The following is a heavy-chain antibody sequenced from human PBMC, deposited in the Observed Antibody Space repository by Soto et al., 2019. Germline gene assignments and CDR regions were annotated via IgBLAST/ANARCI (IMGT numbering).Heavy chain of an antibody. CDR3: ATIRVRGGPLRFED. Sequence: QVQLVQSGAEVRKPGSSVKVSCKPSGGLISKYSFNWVRQAPGQGLEWMGGVLPISGSTDYVQKFQGRLTITADRSTSTVYMELSRLRSDDTANYYCATIRVRGGPLRFEDGGQGMLISVSS. V-gene: IGHV1-69*06. J-gene: IGHJ4*01. CDR1: GGLISKYS. CDR2: VLPISGST. D-gene: IGHD5-12*01.